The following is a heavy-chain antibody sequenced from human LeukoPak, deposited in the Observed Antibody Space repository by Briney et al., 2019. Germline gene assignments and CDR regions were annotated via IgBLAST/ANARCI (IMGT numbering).Heavy chain of an antibody. CDR3: AKDRGDFSGWFF. CDR1: GFTFDDYA. CDR2: ISGDGGST. V-gene: IGHV3-43*02. J-gene: IGHJ4*02. D-gene: IGHD6-19*01. Sequence: PGGSLRLSCAASGFTFDDYAMHWVRQAPGKGLEWVSLISGDGGSTYYADSVKGRFTISRDNSKNSLYLQMSSLRIEGTALYYCAKDRGDFSGWFFWGQGTLVTVSS.